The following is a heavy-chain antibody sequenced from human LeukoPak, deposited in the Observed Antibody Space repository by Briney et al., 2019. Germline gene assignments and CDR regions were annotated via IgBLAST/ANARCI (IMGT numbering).Heavy chain of an antibody. V-gene: IGHV3-21*01. D-gene: IGHD1-26*01. CDR1: GFTFSNYN. J-gene: IGHJ4*02. CDR3: ARDPGIGDY. Sequence: GGSLRLSCAASGFTFSNYNMNWVRQAPGKGLEWVSSITSSSSYIYYADSVKGRFTVSRDNAKNSLYLQMNSLRAKDTAVYYCARDPGIGDYWGQGTLVTVSS. CDR2: ITSSSSYI.